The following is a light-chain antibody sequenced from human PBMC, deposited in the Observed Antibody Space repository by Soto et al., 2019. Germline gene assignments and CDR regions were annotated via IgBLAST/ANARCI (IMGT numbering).Light chain of an antibody. Sequence: QSALTQPASVSGSPGQSITISCTGTSSDVGGYNYVSWYQQHPGKAPKLMIYDVSNRPSGVSNRFSGSKSDNTASLTISGLQAEDEADYHCSSHTSSSTVVFGGGTQLTVL. CDR2: DVS. CDR1: SSDVGGYNY. V-gene: IGLV2-14*01. CDR3: SSHTSSSTVV. J-gene: IGLJ2*01.